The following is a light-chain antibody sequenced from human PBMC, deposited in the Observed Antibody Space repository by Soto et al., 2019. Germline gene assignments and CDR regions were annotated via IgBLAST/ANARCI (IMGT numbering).Light chain of an antibody. J-gene: IGLJ2*01. V-gene: IGLV2-14*03. CDR3: SSYGSGNTRVL. CDR2: DVS. Sequence: QSALTQPASVSGSPGQSITISCTGTSSDVGGYNYVSWYQQHPGKAPRVMIYDVSKRPSGISNRFSGSKSGNTASLTISGLQVEDEADYYCSSYGSGNTRVLFGGGTKLTVL. CDR1: SSDVGGYNY.